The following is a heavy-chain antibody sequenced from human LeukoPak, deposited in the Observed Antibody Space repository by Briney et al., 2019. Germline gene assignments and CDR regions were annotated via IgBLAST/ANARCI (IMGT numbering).Heavy chain of an antibody. D-gene: IGHD1-26*01. CDR3: ARDVSGSYRVDVFDP. V-gene: IGHV4-34*01. Sequence: SETLSLTCAVYGGSFSGYYWSWIRQPPGKGLEWIGEINHSGSTNYNPSLKSRVTISVDTSKNQFSLKLSSVTAADTAVYYCARDVSGSYRVDVFDPWGQGILVTVSS. CDR1: GGSFSGYY. J-gene: IGHJ5*02. CDR2: INHSGST.